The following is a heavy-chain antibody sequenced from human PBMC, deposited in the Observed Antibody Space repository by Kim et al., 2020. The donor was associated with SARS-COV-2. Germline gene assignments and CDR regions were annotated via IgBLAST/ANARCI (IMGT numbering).Heavy chain of an antibody. V-gene: IGHV1-46*01. Sequence: ASVKVSCKASGYTFTSYYMHWVRQAPGQGLEWMGIINPSGGSTSYAQKFQGRVTMTRDTSTSTVYMELSSLRSEDTAVYYCAREGVVPAAMPVKTFDYWGQGTLVPVSS. CDR2: INPSGGST. J-gene: IGHJ4*02. CDR1: GYTFTSYY. CDR3: AREGVVPAAMPVKTFDY. D-gene: IGHD2-2*01.